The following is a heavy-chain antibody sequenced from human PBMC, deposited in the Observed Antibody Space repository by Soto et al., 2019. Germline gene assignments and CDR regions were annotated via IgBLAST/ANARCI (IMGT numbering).Heavy chain of an antibody. CDR1: GFTSNDYY. CDR3: AREIRDGYKFYFDF. CDR2: IGSSGSYT. J-gene: IGHJ4*02. D-gene: IGHD5-12*01. Sequence: GGSLRLSCAASGFTSNDYYMSWIRQTPVKGLEWISYIGSSGSYTRYAYSVKGRFTISRDKAKNSVDLHINSLRAEDTAVYYCAREIRDGYKFYFDFWGRGTLVTVSS. V-gene: IGHV3-11*05.